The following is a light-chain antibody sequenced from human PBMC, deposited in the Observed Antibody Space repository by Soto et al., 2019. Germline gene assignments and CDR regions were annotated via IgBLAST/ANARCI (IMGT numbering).Light chain of an antibody. CDR2: GAS. J-gene: IGKJ1*01. V-gene: IGKV3-20*01. Sequence: EIVLTQSPGTLSLSPGERATLSCRASQSVSSFYLAWYQQKPGQAPRLLIYGASSRATGIPDRFSGSGSGTDFTLTISRLEPEDFAVYYCQQYGSSFWTFGQGTKVEVK. CDR1: QSVSSFY. CDR3: QQYGSSFWT.